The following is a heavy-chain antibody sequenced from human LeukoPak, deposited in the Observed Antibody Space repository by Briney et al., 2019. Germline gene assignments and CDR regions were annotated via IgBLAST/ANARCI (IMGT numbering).Heavy chain of an antibody. D-gene: IGHD4-11*01. CDR1: GFTFSNAW. J-gene: IGHJ4*02. CDR3: TTDDYSNYEYYFDY. V-gene: IGHV3-15*01. Sequence: GGSLRLSCVASGFTFSNAWMSWVRQAPGKGLEWVGRIKSKTDGGTTDYAAPVKGRFTISRDDSKNTLYLQMNSLKTEDTAVYYCTTDDYSNYEYYFDYWGQGTLVTVSS. CDR2: IKSKTDGGTT.